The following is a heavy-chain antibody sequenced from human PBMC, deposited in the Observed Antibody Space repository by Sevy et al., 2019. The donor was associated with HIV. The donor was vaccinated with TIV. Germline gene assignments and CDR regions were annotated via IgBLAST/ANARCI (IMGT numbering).Heavy chain of an antibody. J-gene: IGHJ4*02. CDR3: AREQTHCSSTSCYLYFDY. CDR1: GFTVSSNY. Sequence: GSLRLSCAASGFTVSSNYMSWVRQAPGKGLEWVSVIYSGGSTYYADSVKGRFTISRDNSKNTLYLQMNSLRAEDTAVYYCAREQTHCSSTSCYLYFDYWGQGTLVTVSS. CDR2: IYSGGST. D-gene: IGHD2-2*01. V-gene: IGHV3-53*01.